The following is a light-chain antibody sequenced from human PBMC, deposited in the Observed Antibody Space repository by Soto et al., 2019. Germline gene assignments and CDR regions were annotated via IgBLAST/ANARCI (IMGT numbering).Light chain of an antibody. J-gene: IGKJ3*01. Sequence: EIVMTQSPATLSVSPGERATLSCRASQSIGSTLAWYQQKPGQAPRLLIYGASTRAPGIPVRFSGSGSGTEFTLTNDSLRSEDFSVYYCQQYNNWPFAFGPGTTVDFK. V-gene: IGKV3-15*01. CDR2: GAS. CDR3: QQYNNWPFA. CDR1: QSIGST.